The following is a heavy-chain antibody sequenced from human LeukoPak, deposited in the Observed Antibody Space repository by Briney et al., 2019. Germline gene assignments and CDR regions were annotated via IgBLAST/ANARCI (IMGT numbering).Heavy chain of an antibody. D-gene: IGHD5-24*01. Sequence: SETLSLTCAVYGGSFSGYYWGWIRQPPGKGLEWIGEINHSGSTNYNPSLKSRVTISVDTSKNQFSLKLSSVTAADTAVYYCARGRRWLQSPFDYWGQGTLVTVSS. CDR3: ARGRRWLQSPFDY. V-gene: IGHV4-34*01. CDR1: GGSFSGYY. CDR2: INHSGST. J-gene: IGHJ4*02.